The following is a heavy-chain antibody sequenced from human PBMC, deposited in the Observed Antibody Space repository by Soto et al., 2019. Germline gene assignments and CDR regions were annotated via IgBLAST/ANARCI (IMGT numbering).Heavy chain of an antibody. CDR3: ATRHSYNWFDP. CDR2: IFHTGST. J-gene: IGHJ5*02. Sequence: QVQLQESGPGLVKPSGTLSLTCAVSGGSISSDNWWNWVRQPPGKGLEWIGEIFHTGSTTYNPSLKSRVTMSLDKSENQFSLKLTSVTAADTAVYYCATRHSYNWFDPWGQGTLVTVSS. D-gene: IGHD6-6*01. V-gene: IGHV4-4*02. CDR1: GGSISSDNW.